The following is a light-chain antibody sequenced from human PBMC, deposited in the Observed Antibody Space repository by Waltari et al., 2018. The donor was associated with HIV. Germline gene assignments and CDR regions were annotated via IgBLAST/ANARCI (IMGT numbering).Light chain of an antibody. J-gene: IGKJ4*01. Sequence: DIVMTQSPDSLAVSLGERATFNCRSSRTVLSNSDNRNYLAWYQQKTGQPPNVLIYWASTRQSGVPDRFSASGSGTNFSLSISSVQAADVAVYYCQQYYTVRPTFGGGT. CDR2: WAS. CDR3: QQYYTVRPT. V-gene: IGKV4-1*01. CDR1: RTVLSNSDNRNY.